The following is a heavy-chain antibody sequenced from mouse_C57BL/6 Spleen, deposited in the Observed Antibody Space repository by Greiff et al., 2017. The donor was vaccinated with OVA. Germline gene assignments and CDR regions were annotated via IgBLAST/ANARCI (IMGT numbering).Heavy chain of an antibody. D-gene: IGHD2-1*01. J-gene: IGHJ1*03. CDR2: INPNNGGT. V-gene: IGHV1-26*01. Sequence: EVQLQQSGPELVKPGASVKISCKASGYTFTDYYMNWVKQSHGKSLEWIGDINPNNGGTSYNQKFKGKATLTVDKSSSTAYMELRSLTSEDSAVYYCASLLGNYWYFDVWGTGTTVTVSS. CDR3: ASLLGNYWYFDV. CDR1: GYTFTDYY.